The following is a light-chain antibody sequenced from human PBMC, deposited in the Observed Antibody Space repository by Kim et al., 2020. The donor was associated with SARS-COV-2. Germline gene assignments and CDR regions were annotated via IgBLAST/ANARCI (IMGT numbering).Light chain of an antibody. Sequence: RVTISCTGSSSNIGAGFDVHWYQQLPGTAPKLLIYSNTIRPSGVPDRFSASKSATSASLAITGLQAEDEAYYYCQSYDTSLSVVVFGGGTTLTVL. CDR2: SNT. CDR1: SSNIGAGFD. V-gene: IGLV1-40*01. J-gene: IGLJ2*01. CDR3: QSYDTSLSVVV.